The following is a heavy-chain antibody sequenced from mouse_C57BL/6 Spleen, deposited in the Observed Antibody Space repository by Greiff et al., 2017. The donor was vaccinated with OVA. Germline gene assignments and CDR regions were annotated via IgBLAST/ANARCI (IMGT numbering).Heavy chain of an antibody. Sequence: VQLQQSDAELVQPGASVKISCKVSGYTFTDHTIHWMKQRPEQGLEWIGYIYPRDGSTKSNDKFKVKATLTSDKSSSTADMQLNSLTSEDSAVYFCARAYYSNAWFAYWGQGTLVTVSA. CDR3: ARAYYSNAWFAY. D-gene: IGHD2-5*01. J-gene: IGHJ3*01. CDR2: IYPRDGST. V-gene: IGHV1-78*01. CDR1: GYTFTDHT.